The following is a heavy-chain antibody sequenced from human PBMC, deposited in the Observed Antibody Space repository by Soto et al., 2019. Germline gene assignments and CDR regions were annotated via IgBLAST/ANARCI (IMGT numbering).Heavy chain of an antibody. Sequence: QVQLVQSGAEVKKPGASVKVSCKASGYTFTDYDVNWVRQAPGQGLEWMGWMNPDNGNTGYAQKSRGRSTTTRDTSIRTAYMDLGSLSPEDTAVYYCAGGPAEGEGATYYWGQGTLVTVSS. J-gene: IGHJ4*02. CDR1: GYTFTDYD. V-gene: IGHV1-8*01. CDR2: MNPDNGNT. CDR3: AGGPAEGEGATYY. D-gene: IGHD1-26*01.